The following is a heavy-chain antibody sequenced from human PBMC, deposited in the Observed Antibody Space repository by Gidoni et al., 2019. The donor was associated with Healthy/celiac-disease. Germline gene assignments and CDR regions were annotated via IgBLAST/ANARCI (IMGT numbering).Heavy chain of an antibody. J-gene: IGHJ4*02. Sequence: EVQLLESGGGLVQPGGSLRLSCAASGFTFRSYAMSWVRQAPGKGLEWVSAISGSGGSTYYADSVKGRFTIARDNSKNTLYLPMNRLRAEDTAVYYCAKDHWYGDPPNFDYWGQGTLVTVSS. V-gene: IGHV3-23*01. D-gene: IGHD4-17*01. CDR2: ISGSGGST. CDR1: GFTFRSYA. CDR3: AKDHWYGDPPNFDY.